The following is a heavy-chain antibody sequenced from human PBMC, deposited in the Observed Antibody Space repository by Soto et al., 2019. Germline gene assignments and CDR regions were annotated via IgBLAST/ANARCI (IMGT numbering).Heavy chain of an antibody. CDR3: ARSPPSSWYYYNRFSYYYYGMDV. CDR1: GFTFSSYA. V-gene: IGHV3-30-3*01. CDR2: ISYDGSNK. J-gene: IGHJ6*02. D-gene: IGHD6-13*01. Sequence: PGGSLRLSCAASGFTFSSYAMHWVRQAPGKGLEWVAVISYDGSNKYYADSVKGRFTISRDNSKNTLYLQMNSLRAEDTAVYYCARSPPSSWYYYNRFSYYYYGMDVWGQGTTVTVSS.